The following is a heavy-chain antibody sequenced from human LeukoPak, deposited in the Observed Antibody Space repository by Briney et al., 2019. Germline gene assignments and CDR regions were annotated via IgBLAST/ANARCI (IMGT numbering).Heavy chain of an antibody. CDR1: GFTVSTNY. Sequence: PGGSLTLPCAVSGFTVSTNYMSWVRQAPGKGLEWVSVMYSGGSTYYAHSVKGRVTISRHNSKNTLYLEISSLSAADTAVYYCARGGGDYNPFDYWGQGTLVTVSS. CDR3: ARGGGDYNPFDY. V-gene: IGHV3-53*04. D-gene: IGHD4-17*01. CDR2: MYSGGST. J-gene: IGHJ4*02.